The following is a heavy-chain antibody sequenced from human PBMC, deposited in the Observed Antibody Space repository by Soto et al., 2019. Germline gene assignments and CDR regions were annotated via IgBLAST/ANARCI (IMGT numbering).Heavy chain of an antibody. CDR2: IYPGDSDT. CDR1: GYSFTSYW. CDR3: ARRGDLDCTNGVGFPYYYYGMDV. Sequence: LGESLKISCKGSGYSFTSYWIGWVRQMPGKGLEWMGIIYPGDSDTRYSPSFQGQVTISADKSISTAYLQWSSLKASDTAMYYCARRGDLDCTNGVGFPYYYYGMDVWGQGTTVTVSS. V-gene: IGHV5-51*01. D-gene: IGHD2-8*01. J-gene: IGHJ6*02.